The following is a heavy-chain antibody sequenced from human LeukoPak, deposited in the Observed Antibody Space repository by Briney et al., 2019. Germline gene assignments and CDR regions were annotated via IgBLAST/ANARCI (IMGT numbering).Heavy chain of an antibody. CDR3: ASSGVGGNAFDI. CDR2: INHSGST. D-gene: IGHD3-16*01. V-gene: IGHV4-34*01. Sequence: PSETLSLTCAVYGGSFSGYYWSWIRRPPGKGLEWIGEINHSGSTNYNPSPKSRVTISVDTSKNQFSLKLSSVTAADTAVYYCASSGVGGNAFDIWGQGTMVTVSS. CDR1: GGSFSGYY. J-gene: IGHJ3*02.